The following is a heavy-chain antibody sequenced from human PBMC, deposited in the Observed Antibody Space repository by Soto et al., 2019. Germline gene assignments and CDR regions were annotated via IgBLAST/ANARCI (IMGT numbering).Heavy chain of an antibody. J-gene: IGHJ6*02. Sequence: QVQLQESCPGLVKPSETLSLTCTVSGGSISSYYWSWIRQPPGKGLEWIGYIYYSGSTNYNPSLKSRVTVSVDTSKNQFSLKLSSVTAADTAVYYCARGAAARGRYGMDVWGQGTTVTVSS. D-gene: IGHD6-13*01. V-gene: IGHV4-59*01. CDR1: GGSISSYY. CDR2: IYYSGST. CDR3: ARGAAARGRYGMDV.